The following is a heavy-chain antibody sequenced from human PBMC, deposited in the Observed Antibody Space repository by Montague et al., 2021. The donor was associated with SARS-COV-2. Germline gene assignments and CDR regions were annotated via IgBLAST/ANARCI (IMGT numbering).Heavy chain of an antibody. CDR2: IFYSGST. Sequence: SETLSLTCAVYGGSFSGYYWSWIRQPPGKGLEWIGSIFYSGSTDYNPSLKSRVTISVDTSKNQFSLKLSSVTAADTAVYYCASMVRAQVYYFDYWGQGTLVTVSS. CDR1: GGSFSGYY. CDR3: ASMVRAQVYYFDY. J-gene: IGHJ4*02. D-gene: IGHD3-10*01. V-gene: IGHV4-34*12.